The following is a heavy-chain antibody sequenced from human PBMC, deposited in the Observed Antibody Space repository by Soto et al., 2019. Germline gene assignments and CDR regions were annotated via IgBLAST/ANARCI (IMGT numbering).Heavy chain of an antibody. J-gene: IGHJ6*02. CDR2: ISGSGATT. CDR1: GFTFRSYD. CDR3: AKSHVNYYYGMDV. Sequence: GGSLRLSCAASGFTFRSYDMRWVRQAPGKGWEWVSVISGSGATTFCADSVKGRFSLSRVNSKNTLYLQMNSLRAEDTAVYYCAKSHVNYYYGMDVWGQGTTVTVSS. V-gene: IGHV3-23*01.